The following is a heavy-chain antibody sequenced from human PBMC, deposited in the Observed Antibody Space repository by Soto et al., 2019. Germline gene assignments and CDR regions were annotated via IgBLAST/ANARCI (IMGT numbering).Heavy chain of an antibody. V-gene: IGHV1-46*03. CDR1: GYTFTSYY. J-gene: IGHJ6*03. CDR3: ARQYYDFWSGFGGYYYMDV. CDR2: INPSGGST. Sequence: GASVKVSCKASGYTFTSYYMHWVRQAPGQGLEWMGIINPSGGSTSYAQKFQGRVTMTRDTSTSTVYMELSSLRSEDTAVYYCARQYYDFWSGFGGYYYMDVWGKGTTVTAP. D-gene: IGHD3-3*01.